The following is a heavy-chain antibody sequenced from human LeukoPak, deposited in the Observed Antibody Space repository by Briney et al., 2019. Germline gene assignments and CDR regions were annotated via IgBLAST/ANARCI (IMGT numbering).Heavy chain of an antibody. CDR3: ARDPSGGSYMD. J-gene: IGHJ4*02. Sequence: GASVKVSCRASGYTFTGYYMHWVRQAPGQGLEWMGWINPNSGGTNYAQKFQGRVTMTRDTSISTAYMELNRLRSDDTAVYYCARDPSGGSYMDWGQGTLVTVSS. CDR1: GYTFTGYY. V-gene: IGHV1-2*02. CDR2: INPNSGGT. D-gene: IGHD1-26*01.